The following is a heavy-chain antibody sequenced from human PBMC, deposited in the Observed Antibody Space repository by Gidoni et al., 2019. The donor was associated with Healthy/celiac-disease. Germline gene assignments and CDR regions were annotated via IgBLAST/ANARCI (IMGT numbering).Heavy chain of an antibody. Sequence: EVQLVESGGGLVQPGGSLRLSCAASGFTFSSYWMSWVRQAPGKGLEWVANIKQDGSEKYYVDSVKGRFTISRDNAKNSLYLQMNSLRAEDTAVYYCAREGTYYYDSSGKGDAFDIWGQGTMVTVSS. D-gene: IGHD3-22*01. J-gene: IGHJ3*02. CDR2: IKQDGSEK. CDR1: GFTFSSYW. CDR3: AREGTYYYDSSGKGDAFDI. V-gene: IGHV3-7*01.